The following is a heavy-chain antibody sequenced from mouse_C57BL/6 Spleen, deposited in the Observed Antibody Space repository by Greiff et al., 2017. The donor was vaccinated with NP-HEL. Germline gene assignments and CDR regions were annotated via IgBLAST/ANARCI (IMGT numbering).Heavy chain of an antibody. D-gene: IGHD4-1*01. CDR3: ARLGRGFAY. J-gene: IGHJ3*01. Sequence: EVKLQESGGGLVQPGGSLSLSCAASGFTFTDYYMSWVRQPPGKALEWLGFIRNKANGYTTEYSASVKGRFTISRDNSQSILYLQMNALRAEDSATYYCARLGRGFAYWGQGTLVTVSA. V-gene: IGHV7-3*01. CDR1: GFTFTDYY. CDR2: IRNKANGYTT.